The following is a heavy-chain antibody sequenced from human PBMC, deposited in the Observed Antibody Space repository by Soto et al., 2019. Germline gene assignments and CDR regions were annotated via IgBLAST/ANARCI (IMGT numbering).Heavy chain of an antibody. CDR1: GYSFSNNY. Sequence: QVQLGQSGAEEKQPGASVKVSCKASGYSFSNNYVVWLRQAPGQGLERLGVINPDGGSTTYAQKFPDRATMDRDTTTSTVYIELTSLISEDTAVFYCGRVDATDYAALTGLWGGNFDSWGQGPQVTVSS. J-gene: IGHJ4*02. V-gene: IGHV1-46*03. CDR2: INPDGGST. D-gene: IGHD3-9*01. CDR3: GRVDATDYAALTGLWGGNFDS.